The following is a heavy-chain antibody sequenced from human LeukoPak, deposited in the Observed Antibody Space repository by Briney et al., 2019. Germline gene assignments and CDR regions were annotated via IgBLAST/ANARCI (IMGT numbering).Heavy chain of an antibody. CDR3: AKNRGAGSHYYYHMNV. J-gene: IGHJ6*03. D-gene: IGHD1-26*01. CDR2: IKQDGSEK. CDR1: GFTFSSYW. Sequence: GGSLRLSCAASGFTFSSYWMSWVRQAPGKGLEWVANIKQDGSEKYYVDSVKGRFTTSRDNSKNTLYLQLNSLRVEDTAVYYCAKNRGAGSHYYYHMNVWGKGTTVTVSS. V-gene: IGHV3-7*03.